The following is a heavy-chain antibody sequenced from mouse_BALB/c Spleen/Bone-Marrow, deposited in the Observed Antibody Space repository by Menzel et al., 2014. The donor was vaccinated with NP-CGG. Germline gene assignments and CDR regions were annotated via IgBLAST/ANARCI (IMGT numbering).Heavy chain of an antibody. D-gene: IGHD2-10*02. J-gene: IGHJ3*01. V-gene: IGHV1-4*02. CDR2: INPSSGYT. CDR3: AREYGNYRFAY. Sequence: LVESAAELARPGASVKMSCKASGYTFTSYTIHWVKQRPGQGLEWIGYINPSSGYTEYNQKFKDKATLTADKSSSTAYMQLSSLTSEDSAVYYCAREYGNYRFAYWGQGTLVTVSA. CDR1: GYTFTSYT.